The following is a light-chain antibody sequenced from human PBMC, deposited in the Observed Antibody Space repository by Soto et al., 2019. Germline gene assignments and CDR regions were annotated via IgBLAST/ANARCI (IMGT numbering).Light chain of an antibody. J-gene: IGLJ2*01. V-gene: IGLV1-47*01. CDR3: AAWDDSLSGVV. CDR1: SSKIGNNY. CDR2: RNT. Sequence: QSVLTQPPSASGTPGQRVTISCSGSSSKIGNNYVYWYQQFPGTAPKLLIYRNTQRPSGVPDRFSGSKSGTSASLAISGLRSEDEADYYCAAWDDSLSGVVFGGGTKLTVL.